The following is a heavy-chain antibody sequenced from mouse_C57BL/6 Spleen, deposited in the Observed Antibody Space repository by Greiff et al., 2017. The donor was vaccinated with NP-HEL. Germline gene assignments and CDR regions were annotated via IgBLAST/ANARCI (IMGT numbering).Heavy chain of an antibody. V-gene: IGHV5-17*01. CDR3: ARNDYGSSFQYYYAMDY. CDR2: ISSGSSTI. CDR1: GFTFSDYG. Sequence: EVKLVESGGGLVKPGGSLKLSCAASGFTFSDYGMHWVRQAPEKGLEWVAYISSGSSTIYYADTVKGRFTISRDNAKNTLFLQMTSLRSEDTAMYYCARNDYGSSFQYYYAMDYWGQGTSVTVSS. D-gene: IGHD1-1*01. J-gene: IGHJ4*01.